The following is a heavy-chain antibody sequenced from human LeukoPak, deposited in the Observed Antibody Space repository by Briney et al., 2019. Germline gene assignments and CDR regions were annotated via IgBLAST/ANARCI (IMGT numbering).Heavy chain of an antibody. Sequence: SQTLSLTCTVSGGSISSGSYYWSWIRQPAGKGLEWIGRIYTSGSTTYNSSLKSRVTISLDTSKNHFSLRLSSVTAADTAVYYCARDREVGATGYYFDYWGQGTLVTVSS. CDR3: ARDREVGATGYYFDY. V-gene: IGHV4-61*02. D-gene: IGHD1-26*01. J-gene: IGHJ4*02. CDR2: IYTSGST. CDR1: GGSISSGSYY.